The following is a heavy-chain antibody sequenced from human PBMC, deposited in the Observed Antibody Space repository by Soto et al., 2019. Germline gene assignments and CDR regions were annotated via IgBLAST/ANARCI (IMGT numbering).Heavy chain of an antibody. CDR1: GGSFSGYY. CDR3: ARERIAAAGIGGFGY. J-gene: IGHJ4*02. CDR2: INHSGST. Sequence: SETLSLTCAVYGGSFSGYYWSWIRQPPGKGLEWIGEINHSGSTNYNPSLKSRVTISVDTSKNQFSLKLSSVTAADTAVYYCARERIAAAGIGGFGYWGQGTLVTVSS. V-gene: IGHV4-34*01. D-gene: IGHD6-13*01.